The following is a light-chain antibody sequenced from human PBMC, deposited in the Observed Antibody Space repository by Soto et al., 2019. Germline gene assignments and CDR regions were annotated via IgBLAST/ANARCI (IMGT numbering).Light chain of an antibody. J-gene: IGKJ1*01. CDR3: QQSFSPLWT. V-gene: IGKV1-39*01. CDR2: AAS. CDR1: QSISNY. Sequence: DIQMTQSPSSLSASVGDRVTITCRSSQSISNYLNWYQQKPGKAPKLLSYAASSMQSGVPSRFSGSGSETDVTLTISSLQPDDSATYDCQQSFSPLWTFGQGPKVEV.